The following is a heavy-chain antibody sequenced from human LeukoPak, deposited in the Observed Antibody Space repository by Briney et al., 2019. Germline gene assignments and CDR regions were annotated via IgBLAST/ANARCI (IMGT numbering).Heavy chain of an antibody. CDR2: INPNSGGT. J-gene: IGHJ5*02. CDR1: GYTFTGYY. Sequence: ASVKVTCKASGYTFTGYYMHWLRQAPGQGLEWMGWINPNSGGTNYAQKFQGRVTMTRDTSISTAYMELSRLRSDDTAVYYCARDYYDSSGYSSYWFDPWGQGTLVTVSS. V-gene: IGHV1-2*02. D-gene: IGHD3-22*01. CDR3: ARDYYDSSGYSSYWFDP.